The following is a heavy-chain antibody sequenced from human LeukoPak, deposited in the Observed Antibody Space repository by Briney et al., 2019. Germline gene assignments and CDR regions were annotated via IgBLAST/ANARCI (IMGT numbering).Heavy chain of an antibody. J-gene: IGHJ4*02. CDR2: IYYSGST. Sequence: SETLSLTCTVSGGSISSYYWSWIRQPPGKGLEWIGYIYYSGSTNYNPSLKSRVTISVDTSKNQFSLKLSSVTAADTAVYYCARDNPQVRGVEVDWGQGTLVTVSS. CDR3: ARDNPQVRGVEVD. D-gene: IGHD3-10*01. V-gene: IGHV4-59*01. CDR1: GGSISSYY.